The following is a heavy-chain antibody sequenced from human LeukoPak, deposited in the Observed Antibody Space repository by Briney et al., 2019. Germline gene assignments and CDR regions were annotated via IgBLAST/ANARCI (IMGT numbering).Heavy chain of an antibody. D-gene: IGHD4-17*01. CDR3: ARAGRKDDFGDYDY. CDR2: IGDTT. J-gene: IGHJ4*02. Sequence: PGGSLRLSCAASGFTFSIYAMSWVRQAPGKGLEWVSAIGDTTYYADSVEGRFTISRDNAKNTLSLQLNSLRADDTAVYYCARAGRKDDFGDYDYWGQGTLVTVSS. V-gene: IGHV3-23*01. CDR1: GFTFSIYA.